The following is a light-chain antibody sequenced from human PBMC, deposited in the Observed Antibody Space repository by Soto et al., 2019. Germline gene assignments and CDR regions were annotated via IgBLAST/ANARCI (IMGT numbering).Light chain of an antibody. CDR1: SSDVGGYNY. Sequence: QSALTQPASVSGSPGQSITISCTGTSSDVGGYNYVSWYQQHPGKAPKLMIYEVSSRPSGVSNRFSGSKSGNTASLTFSGLQAEDEADYYCSSYTSSSTRVFGGGTKLTVL. CDR2: EVS. V-gene: IGLV2-14*01. J-gene: IGLJ2*01. CDR3: SSYTSSSTRV.